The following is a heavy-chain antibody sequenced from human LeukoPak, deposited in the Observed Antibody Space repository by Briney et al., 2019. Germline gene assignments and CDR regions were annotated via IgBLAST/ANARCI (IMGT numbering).Heavy chain of an antibody. J-gene: IGHJ4*02. CDR1: GYTFTSYG. CDR2: ISAYNGNT. D-gene: IGHD3-10*01. CDR3: ARDLITMVRGALSPFDY. Sequence: ASVTVSCKASGYTFTSYGISWVRQAPGQGLEWMGWISAYNGNTNYAQKLQGRVTMTTDTSTSTAYMELRSLRSDDTAVYYCARDLITMVRGALSPFDYWGQGTLVTVSS. V-gene: IGHV1-18*04.